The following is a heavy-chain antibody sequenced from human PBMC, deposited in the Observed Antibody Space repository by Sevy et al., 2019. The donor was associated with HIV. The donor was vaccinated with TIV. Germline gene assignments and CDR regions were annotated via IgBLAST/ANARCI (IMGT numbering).Heavy chain of an antibody. J-gene: IGHJ4*02. Sequence: GGSLRLSCAASGFTFSSYAMSWVRQAPGKGLEWVSAISGSGGSTYYADSVKGRFTISRDNSKNTVFLQMDSLRVEDTAVYYCARDPRMYGDYLLAYFDSWGQGTLVTVSS. CDR3: ARDPRMYGDYLLAYFDS. CDR2: ISGSGGST. D-gene: IGHD2-8*01. CDR1: GFTFSSYA. V-gene: IGHV3-23*01.